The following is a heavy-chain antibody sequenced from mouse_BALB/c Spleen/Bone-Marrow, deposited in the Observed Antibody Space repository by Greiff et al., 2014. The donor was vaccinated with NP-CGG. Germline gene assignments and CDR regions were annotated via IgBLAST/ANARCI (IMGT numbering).Heavy chain of an antibody. D-gene: IGHD2-13*01. CDR1: GFTFSNYG. CDR2: INSNGGTT. CDR3: ARGLYYVAYGPGFAY. V-gene: IGHV5-6-3*01. Sequence: EVHLVESGGGLVQPGGSLKHSCAASGFTFSNYGMSWVRQTPDKRLDLVATINSNGGTTYYPDSVKGRFTISRDNAKNTLYLQMSSLKSEDTAMYFCARGLYYVAYGPGFAYWGQGTLVTVSA. J-gene: IGHJ3*01.